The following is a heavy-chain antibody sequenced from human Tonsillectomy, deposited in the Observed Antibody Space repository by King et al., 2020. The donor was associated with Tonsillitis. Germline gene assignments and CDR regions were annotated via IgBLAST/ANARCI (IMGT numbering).Heavy chain of an antibody. CDR3: AQINGEYSTVFEP. D-gene: IGHD4-11*01. J-gene: IGHJ5*02. V-gene: IGHV2-26*01. CDR1: GFSLSNTKMG. CDR2: IVSNDEK. Sequence: TLKESGPVLVKPTETLTLTCTVSGFSLSNTKMGVSWIRQPPGKALEWLAHIVSNDEKSFSASLKSRLTISTDTSKSQVVLTITNVDPVDTATYFCAQINGEYSTVFEPWGQGTLVTVSS.